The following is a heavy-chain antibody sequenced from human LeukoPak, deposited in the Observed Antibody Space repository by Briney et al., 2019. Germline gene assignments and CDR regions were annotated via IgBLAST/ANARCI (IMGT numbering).Heavy chain of an antibody. D-gene: IGHD3-22*01. Sequence: ASVKVFCKASGYTFTSYHIDWVRQAPGQGPEWMGWMNAESGHTGYAQNLEGRVSMTRDTSTNTAYMELRSLRSEDTAVYFCARGMFDNSGHYYYFYYALDVWGQGTTVTVSS. CDR3: ARGMFDNSGHYYYFYYALDV. CDR2: MNAESGHT. J-gene: IGHJ6*02. V-gene: IGHV1-8*01. CDR1: GYTFTSYH.